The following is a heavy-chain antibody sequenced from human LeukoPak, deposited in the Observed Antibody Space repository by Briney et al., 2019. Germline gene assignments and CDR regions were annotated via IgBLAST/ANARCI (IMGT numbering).Heavy chain of an antibody. CDR1: GGSIRSSSYY. V-gene: IGHV4-39*01. D-gene: IGHD3-22*01. CDR3: ASGHYDSSGYYYPFDY. J-gene: IGHJ4*02. Sequence: ETPCVTCTVSGGSIRSSSYYWGGIRQPPGKGLEWIGSIYYSGSAYYNYYLKSGNSLSVDTSKNQVSLRLSSVTAADTAVYYCASGHYDSSGYYYPFDYWGQGTVAAVSS. CDR2: IYYSGSA.